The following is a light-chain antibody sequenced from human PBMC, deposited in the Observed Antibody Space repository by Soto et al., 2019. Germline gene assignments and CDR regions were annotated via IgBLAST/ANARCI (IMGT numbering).Light chain of an antibody. CDR2: GAS. CDR3: QQYNNSTQT. Sequence: DIVFTQSPDTLSLSPGESATLSCRASQSVSSNLAWYAQKPGQAPRLLIYGASTRATGILARFSCSGAGTECTLTISSLQSEDVAVDYCQQYNNSTQTFGQGTQVDIK. J-gene: IGKJ1*01. CDR1: QSVSSN. V-gene: IGKV3D-15*01.